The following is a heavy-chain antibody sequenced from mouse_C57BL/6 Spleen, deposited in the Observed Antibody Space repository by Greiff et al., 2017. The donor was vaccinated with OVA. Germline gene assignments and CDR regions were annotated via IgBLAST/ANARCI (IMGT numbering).Heavy chain of an antibody. J-gene: IGHJ1*03. CDR2: IDPSDSET. V-gene: IGHV1-52*01. CDR3: ARDYYGSGGWYFDV. CDR1: GYTFTSYW. D-gene: IGHD1-1*01. Sequence: VQLQQPGAELVRPGSSVKLSCKASGYTFTSYWMHWVKQRPIQGLEWIGNIDPSDSETHYNQKFKDKATLTVAKSSSTAYMQLSSLTSEDSAVDYCARDYYGSGGWYFDVWGTGTTVTVSS.